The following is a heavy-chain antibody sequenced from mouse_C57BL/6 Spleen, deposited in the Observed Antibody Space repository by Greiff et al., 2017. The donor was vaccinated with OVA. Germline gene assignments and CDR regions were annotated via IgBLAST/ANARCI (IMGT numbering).Heavy chain of an antibody. V-gene: IGHV1-15*01. CDR1: GYTFTDYE. J-gene: IGHJ2*01. CDR2: IDPETGGT. Sequence: VQLQESGAELVRPGASVTLSCKASGYTFTDYEMHWVKQTPVHGLEWIGAIDPETGGTAYNQKFKGKAILTADKSSSTAYMELRSLTSEDSAVYYCTRPITTDFDYWGQGTTLTVSS. CDR3: TRPITTDFDY. D-gene: IGHD1-1*01.